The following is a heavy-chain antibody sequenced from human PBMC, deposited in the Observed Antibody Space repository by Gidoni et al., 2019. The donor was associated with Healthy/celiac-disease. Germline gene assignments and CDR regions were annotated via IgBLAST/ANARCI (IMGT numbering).Heavy chain of an antibody. CDR2: IYYSGST. CDR3: ARRGAMNWYFDL. Sequence: QLQLQESGPGLVKPSETLPLTCTVSGGSISSSTDYWVWIRQPPGKGLEWIGGIYYSGSTYYNPSLKSRVTISVDTSKNQFSLKLSSVTAADTAVYYCARRGAMNWYFDLWGRGTLVTVSS. CDR1: GGSISSSTDY. J-gene: IGHJ2*01. D-gene: IGHD3-16*01. V-gene: IGHV4-39*01.